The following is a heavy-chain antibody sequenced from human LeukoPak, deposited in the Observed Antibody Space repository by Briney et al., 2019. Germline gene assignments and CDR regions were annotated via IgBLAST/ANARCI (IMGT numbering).Heavy chain of an antibody. CDR1: GFTFSSYS. CDR3: ARNYGSGSYSYVDY. CDR2: ISSSSSYI. Sequence: GGSLRLSCAASGFTFSSYSMNWVRQAPGKGLEGVSSISSSSSYIYYADSVKGRFTISRDNAKNSLYLQMNSLRAEDTAVYYCARNYGSGSYSYVDYWGQGTLVTVSS. V-gene: IGHV3-21*01. D-gene: IGHD3-10*01. J-gene: IGHJ4*02.